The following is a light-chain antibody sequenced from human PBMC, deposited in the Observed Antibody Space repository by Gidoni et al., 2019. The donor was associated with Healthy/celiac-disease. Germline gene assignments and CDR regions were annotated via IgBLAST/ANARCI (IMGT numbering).Light chain of an antibody. J-gene: IGKJ4*01. CDR1: QSISSY. CDR2: AAS. CDR3: QLSYSTPSLT. Sequence: DIQLNPSPSSLSASVGDSITITFRSRQSISSYLNWYQQKPGKDPKLLIYAASSLQSRVPSRFSGSGAGTDFTLTISSLQPEDLVTYYGQLSYSTPSLTFGGGTQVEFK. V-gene: IGKV1-39*01.